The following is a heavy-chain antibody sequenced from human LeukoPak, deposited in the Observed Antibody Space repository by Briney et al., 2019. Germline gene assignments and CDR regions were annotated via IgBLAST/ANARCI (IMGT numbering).Heavy chain of an antibody. CDR2: ISSSSSYI. CDR1: GFTFSSYS. V-gene: IGHV3-21*01. J-gene: IGHJ4*02. CDR3: AREAPGYSGYGMGY. Sequence: PGGSLRLSCAASGFTFSSYSMNWVRQAPGKGLEWVSSISSSSSYIYYADSVKGRFTISRDNAKNSLYLQMTSLRAEDTAVYYCAREAPGYSGYGMGYWGQGTLVTVSS. D-gene: IGHD5-12*01.